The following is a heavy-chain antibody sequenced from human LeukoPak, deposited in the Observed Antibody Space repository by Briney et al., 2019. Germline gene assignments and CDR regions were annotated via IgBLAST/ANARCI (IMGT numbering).Heavy chain of an antibody. J-gene: IGHJ4*02. CDR1: GFTFSSYS. CDR3: ARHRSGWYSVGVYYFDY. V-gene: IGHV3-21*01. Sequence: PGGSLRLSRAASGFTFSSYSMNWVRQAPGKGLELVSSISSSSSYIYYADSVKGRFTISRDNAKNSLYLQMNSLRAEDTAVYYCARHRSGWYSVGVYYFDYWGQGTLVTVSS. CDR2: ISSSSSYI. D-gene: IGHD6-19*01.